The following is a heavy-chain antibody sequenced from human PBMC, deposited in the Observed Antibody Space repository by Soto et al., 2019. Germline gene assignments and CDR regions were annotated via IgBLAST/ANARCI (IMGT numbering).Heavy chain of an antibody. V-gene: IGHV3-72*01. J-gene: IGHJ4*02. CDR2: TRDKGNNYAT. CDR1: GVSSSDHY. CDR3: TSRRDWTAVDPLDY. D-gene: IGHD5-18*01. Sequence: GGSLRLSCGASGVSSSDHYVDWVRQAPGKGLEWVGRTRDKGNNYATAYTASVKGRFTISRDDSKNTVYLQMNSLKIDDTAVYYCTSRRDWTAVDPLDYWGLGTLVTVSS.